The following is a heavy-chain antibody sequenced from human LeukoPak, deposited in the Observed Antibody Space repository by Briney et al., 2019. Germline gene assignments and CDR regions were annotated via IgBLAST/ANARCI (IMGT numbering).Heavy chain of an antibody. CDR1: GGSISSYY. Sequence: SETLSLTCTVSGGSISSYYWSWIRQPAGKGLEWIGRIYTSGSTDYNPSLESRVTISVDKSKNQFSLKLSSVTAADTAVYYCAYMKGSSWYYFDYWGQGTLVTVSS. J-gene: IGHJ4*02. CDR3: AYMKGSSWYYFDY. CDR2: IYTSGST. V-gene: IGHV4-4*07. D-gene: IGHD6-13*01.